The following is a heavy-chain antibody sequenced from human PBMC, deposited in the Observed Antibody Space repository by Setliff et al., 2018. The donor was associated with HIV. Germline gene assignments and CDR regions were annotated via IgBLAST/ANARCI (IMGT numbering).Heavy chain of an antibody. D-gene: IGHD5-12*01. J-gene: IGHJ3*02. CDR1: GYTFTNFD. CDR3: ARDKEMATIADAFDI. V-gene: IGHV1-8*01. CDR2: MNPDSGNT. Sequence: ASVKVSCKASGYTFTNFDINWVRQATGQGLEWMGWMNPDSGNTGYAQKLQRRVTMTTDTSTSTAYMELRSLRPDDTAVYYCARDKEMATIADAFDIWGQGTMVTVSS.